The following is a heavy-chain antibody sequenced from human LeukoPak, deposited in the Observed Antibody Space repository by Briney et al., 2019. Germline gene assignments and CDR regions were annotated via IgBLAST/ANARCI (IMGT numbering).Heavy chain of an antibody. CDR3: ARRRSTTIRYFDY. Sequence: SQTLSLTCAVSGGSISSGGYYWSWIRQPPGKGLEWIGYIYHSGSTYYNPSLKSRVTISVDRSKNQFSLKLSSVTAADTAVYYCARRRSTTIRYFDYWGQGTLVTVSS. V-gene: IGHV4-30-2*01. D-gene: IGHD5/OR15-5a*01. CDR2: IYHSGST. CDR1: GGSISSGGYY. J-gene: IGHJ4*02.